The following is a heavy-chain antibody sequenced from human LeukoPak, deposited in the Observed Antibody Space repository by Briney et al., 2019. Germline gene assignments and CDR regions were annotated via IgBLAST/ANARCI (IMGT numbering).Heavy chain of an antibody. CDR1: GGSISNDY. V-gene: IGHV4-59*01. J-gene: IGHJ4*02. Sequence: SETLSLTCTVSGGSISNDYWSWIRQPPGKGLELIGYVYYSGSTNYNPSLKSRVTISVDTSKNQFSLKLSSVTAADTAVYYCATLGAARPQIYFDYWGQGTLVTVSS. CDR3: ATLGAARPQIYFDY. CDR2: VYYSGST. D-gene: IGHD6-6*01.